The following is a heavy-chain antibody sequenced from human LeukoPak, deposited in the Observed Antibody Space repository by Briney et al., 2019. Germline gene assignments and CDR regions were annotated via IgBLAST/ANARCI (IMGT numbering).Heavy chain of an antibody. CDR3: ARDPAQPGATNFEEYYYYGMDV. Sequence: GASVKVSCKASGGTFSSYAISWVRQAPGQGLEWMGGIIPIFSTANYAQKFQGRVTITADKSTSTAYMELSSLRSEDTAVYYCARDPAQPGATNFEEYYYYGMDVWGQGTTVTVSS. CDR1: GGTFSSYA. V-gene: IGHV1-69*06. J-gene: IGHJ6*02. CDR2: IIPIFSTA. D-gene: IGHD1-26*01.